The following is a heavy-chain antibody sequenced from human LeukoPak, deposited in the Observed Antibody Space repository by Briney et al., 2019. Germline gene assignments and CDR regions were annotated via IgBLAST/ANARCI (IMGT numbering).Heavy chain of an antibody. CDR1: GFTFSSYG. CDR3: ATQSEPLLSAPYYFDY. V-gene: IGHV3-33*01. Sequence: GGSLRLSCAASGFTFSSYGMHWVRQAPGKGLEWVAVIWYDGSNKYYADSVKGRFTISRDNSKNTLYPQMNSLRAEDTAVYYCATQSEPLLSAPYYFDYWGQGTLVTVSS. D-gene: IGHD3-10*01. CDR2: IWYDGSNK. J-gene: IGHJ4*02.